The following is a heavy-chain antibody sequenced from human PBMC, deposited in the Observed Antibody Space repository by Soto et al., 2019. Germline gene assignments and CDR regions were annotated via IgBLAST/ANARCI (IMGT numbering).Heavy chain of an antibody. CDR2: ISAHNGNT. V-gene: IGHV1-18*01. CDR3: ARGRDGDY. CDR1: GYGFTTYG. J-gene: IGHJ4*02. D-gene: IGHD6-6*01. Sequence: QVHLVQSGAEVKKPGASVTVSCKGSGYGFTTYGITWVRQAPGQGLEWMAWISAHNGNTNYAQKLQGRVTVARDTPTSTAYRELRSRRSDDTAVYYRARGRDGDYWGQGDLGTVSS.